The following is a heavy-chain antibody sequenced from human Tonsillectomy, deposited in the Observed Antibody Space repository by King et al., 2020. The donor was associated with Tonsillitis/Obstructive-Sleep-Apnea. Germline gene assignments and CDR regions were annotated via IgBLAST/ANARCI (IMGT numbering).Heavy chain of an antibody. Sequence: VQLVESGAEVKKPGASVKVSCKASGYTFTTNYVHWVRQAPGQGLEWMGIINPSDGITTYAQKFQGRVTMTRDTSTNTVNMELSSLRGEDTAVYYCVRDCKAGRHLDYWGQGSLVSVSS. D-gene: IGHD6-19*01. V-gene: IGHV1-46*01. CDR1: GYTFTTNY. J-gene: IGHJ4*02. CDR3: VRDCKAGRHLDY. CDR2: INPSDGIT.